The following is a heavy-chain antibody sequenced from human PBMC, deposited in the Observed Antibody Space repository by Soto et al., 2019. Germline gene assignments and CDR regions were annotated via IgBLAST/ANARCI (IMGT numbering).Heavy chain of an antibody. Sequence: EVQLVESGGGLVQPGGSLRLSCAASGFTFNNYAMSWVRQAPGKGLEWVSAIGSSGDGSYHADSVKGRFTISRDNSKDTLFLQMNNLRVEDTAVYYCPKPCYSGSGSYGGFDYWGQGTLVTVSS. D-gene: IGHD3-10*01. J-gene: IGHJ4*02. CDR2: IGSSGDGS. V-gene: IGHV3-23*04. CDR1: GFTFNNYA. CDR3: PKPCYSGSGSYGGFDY.